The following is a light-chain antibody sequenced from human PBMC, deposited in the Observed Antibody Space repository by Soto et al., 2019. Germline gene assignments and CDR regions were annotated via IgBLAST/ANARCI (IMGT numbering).Light chain of an antibody. Sequence: EIVMTQSPATLSVSPGERATLSCRASQTVNNNLAWYQQKPGQAPRLLIYGASARATGIPARFSGSGSGTEITLTISSLQSEDFAVYYCQQYNNGPLTFGGGTKVEIK. V-gene: IGKV3-15*01. CDR2: GAS. J-gene: IGKJ4*01. CDR1: QTVNNN. CDR3: QQYNNGPLT.